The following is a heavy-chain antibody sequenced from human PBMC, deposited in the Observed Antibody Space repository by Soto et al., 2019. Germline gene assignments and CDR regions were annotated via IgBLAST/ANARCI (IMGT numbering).Heavy chain of an antibody. CDR1: GFRFDTYA. D-gene: IGHD3-16*01. Sequence: EVQLLESGGDLIQPGGSLRLSCAASGFRFDTYAMGWVRQAPGKGLEWVSSMSGNAGWIFYGDPVKGRFTISRDNSKNTLYLQMNSLRVEDTAVYYCVGGGGDSFDXXGQGTXVTVSS. V-gene: IGHV3-23*01. CDR2: MSGNAGWI. J-gene: IGHJ4*02. CDR3: VGGGGDSFDX.